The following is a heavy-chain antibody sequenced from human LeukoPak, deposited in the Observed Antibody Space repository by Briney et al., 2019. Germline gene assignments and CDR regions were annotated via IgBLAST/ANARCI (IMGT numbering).Heavy chain of an antibody. CDR3: ARRVYSGSYNWYFDL. CDR2: ISYSGST. Sequence: PSETLSLTCTASGGSISTSTYYWGWIRQPPGKGLEWIGSISYSGSTYNNPSLKSRVTISVDTSKNQFSLKLSSVTAPDTAVYYCARRVYSGSYNWYFDLWGRGTLVTVS. V-gene: IGHV4-39*01. CDR1: GGSISTSTYY. J-gene: IGHJ2*01. D-gene: IGHD1-26*01.